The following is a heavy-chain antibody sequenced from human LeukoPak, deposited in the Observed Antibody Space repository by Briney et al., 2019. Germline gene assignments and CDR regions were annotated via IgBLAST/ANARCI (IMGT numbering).Heavy chain of an antibody. CDR3: ARDKDSKGYYYMDV. Sequence: WASVKVSCKASGGTFSSYAISWVRQAPGQGLEWMGGIIPIFGTANYAQKFQGRVTITTDESTSTAYMELSSLRSEDTAVYYCARDKDSKGYYYMDVWGKGTTVTVSS. CDR1: GGTFSSYA. D-gene: IGHD4-11*01. J-gene: IGHJ6*03. CDR2: IIPIFGTA. V-gene: IGHV1-69*05.